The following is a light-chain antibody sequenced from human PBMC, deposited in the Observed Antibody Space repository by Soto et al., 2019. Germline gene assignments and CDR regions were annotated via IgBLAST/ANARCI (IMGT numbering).Light chain of an antibody. V-gene: IGKV3-20*01. CDR3: QQYGSF. CDR2: GAS. J-gene: IGKJ4*01. CDR1: QSVSSSY. Sequence: EIVLTQSPGTLSLSPGKRATLSCRASQSVSSSYLAWYQQKPGQAPRLLIYGASSRATGIPDRFSGSGSGTDFTLTISRLEPEDFAVYYCQQYGSFFGGGTKVEIK.